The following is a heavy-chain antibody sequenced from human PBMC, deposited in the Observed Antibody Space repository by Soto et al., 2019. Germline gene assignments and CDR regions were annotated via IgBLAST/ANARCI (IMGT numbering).Heavy chain of an antibody. D-gene: IGHD6-19*01. CDR3: ASEGAGSAPINI. J-gene: IGHJ3*02. CDR1: GGSISTYY. Sequence: SETLSLTCNISGGSISTYYWSWIRQSPGKGLEWIGYISYLGNTNYNPSLKSRVTISVDTPKNQFSLKLGSVTSADTAMYYCASEGAGSAPINIWGPGTMVTVSS. V-gene: IGHV4-59*01. CDR2: ISYLGNT.